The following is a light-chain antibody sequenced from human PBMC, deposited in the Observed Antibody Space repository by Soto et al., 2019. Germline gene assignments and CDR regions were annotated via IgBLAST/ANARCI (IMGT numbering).Light chain of an antibody. CDR1: QSVSSK. J-gene: IGKJ1*01. Sequence: EIAMTQSPATLSVSPGERATLSCRASQSVSSKLAWYQQKPGQAPRLLIYDASTRATGIPARFSGSGSGTEFTLTISSLQSEDFAVYYCQQRSHWPRTFGQGTKVDI. CDR3: QQRSHWPRT. V-gene: IGKV3-15*01. CDR2: DAS.